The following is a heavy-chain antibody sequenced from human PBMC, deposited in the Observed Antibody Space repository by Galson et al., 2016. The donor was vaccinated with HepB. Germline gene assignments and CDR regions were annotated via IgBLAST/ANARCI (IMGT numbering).Heavy chain of an antibody. CDR3: AREEITVVGGVITPRFDS. CDR1: GFTFSTYW. D-gene: IGHD3-10*01. CDR2: INIDGSAT. V-gene: IGHV3-74*01. Sequence: SLRLSCAASGFTFSTYWMHWPRQVPGKGLVWVARINIDGSATNYADSAKGRFTVSRDNAQNTLFLQMDSLRDDDTAVYYCAREEITVVGGVITPRFDSWGQGTLVTVSS. J-gene: IGHJ5*01.